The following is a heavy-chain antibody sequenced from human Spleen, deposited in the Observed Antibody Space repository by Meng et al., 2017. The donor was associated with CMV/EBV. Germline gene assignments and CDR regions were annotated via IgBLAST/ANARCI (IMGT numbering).Heavy chain of an antibody. CDR1: GGSISSGSYY. D-gene: IGHD5-18*01. CDR2: IYTSGST. Sequence: QVQLQESGPGLVKPSQPLSLTCTVSGGSISSGSYYWSWIRQPAGKGLEWIGRIYTSGSTNYNPSLKSRVTISVDTSKNQFSLKLSSVTAADTAVYYCARGRYSYGSFDYWGQGTLVTVSS. CDR3: ARGRYSYGSFDY. J-gene: IGHJ4*02. V-gene: IGHV4-61*02.